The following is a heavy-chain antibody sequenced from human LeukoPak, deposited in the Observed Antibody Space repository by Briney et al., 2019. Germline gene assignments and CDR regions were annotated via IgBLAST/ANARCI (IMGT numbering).Heavy chain of an antibody. J-gene: IGHJ3*01. CDR2: ISGNARHT. CDR1: GITFSTYA. D-gene: IGHD3-22*01. CDR3: AKDPYYYDTDSLLNPGSFDV. V-gene: IGHV3-23*01. Sequence: GGSLRLSCAVSGITFSTYAVSWVRQAPGKGPEWVSTISGNARHTFYADSVRGRFTISRDNSKNTLFLQMDTLRVEDTAIYYCAKDPYYYDTDSLLNPGSFDVWGQGTMVPVSS.